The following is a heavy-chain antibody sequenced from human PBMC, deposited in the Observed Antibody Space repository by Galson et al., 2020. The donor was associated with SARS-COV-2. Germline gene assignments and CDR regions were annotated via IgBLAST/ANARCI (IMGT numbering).Heavy chain of an antibody. CDR1: GGSIRSSNW. V-gene: IGHV4-4*02. J-gene: IGHJ4*02. CDR2: IYHSGST. CDR3: ARVIDYYDSSGYPKYYFDC. Sequence: ASETLSLTCAVSGGSIRSSNWWSWVRQPPGKGLEWIGEIYHSGSTNYNPSLKSRVTISVDKSKNQFSLKLSSVTAADTAVYYCARVIDYYDSSGYPKYYFDCWGQGTLVTVSS. D-gene: IGHD3-22*01.